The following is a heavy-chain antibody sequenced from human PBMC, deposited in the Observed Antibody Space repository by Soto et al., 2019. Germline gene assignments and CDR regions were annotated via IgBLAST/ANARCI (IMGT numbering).Heavy chain of an antibody. Sequence: PGGSLRLSCAASGFTFSSYSMNWVRQAPGKGLEWVSSISSSSSYIYYADSVKGRFTISRDNAKNSLYLQMNSLRAEDTAVYYCARENIVATGDYYYYMDVWGKGTTVTVSS. D-gene: IGHD5-12*01. J-gene: IGHJ6*03. CDR2: ISSSSSYI. CDR1: GFTFSSYS. CDR3: ARENIVATGDYYYYMDV. V-gene: IGHV3-21*01.